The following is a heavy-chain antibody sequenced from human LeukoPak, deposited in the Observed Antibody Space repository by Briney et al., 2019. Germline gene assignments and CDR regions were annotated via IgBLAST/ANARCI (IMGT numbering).Heavy chain of an antibody. V-gene: IGHV4-38-2*02. CDR2: IYHSGIT. CDR3: ATRGSGWYQDY. CDR1: DYSISSGYGYY. D-gene: IGHD6-19*01. Sequence: SETLSLTCTVSDYSISSGYGYYWGWIRQPPGKGLEWIGNIYHSGITYYNHFNSSLKSRVTISIDTSKNQFSLRPTSVTAADTAVYYCATRGSGWYQDYWGQGTLVTVSS. J-gene: IGHJ4*02.